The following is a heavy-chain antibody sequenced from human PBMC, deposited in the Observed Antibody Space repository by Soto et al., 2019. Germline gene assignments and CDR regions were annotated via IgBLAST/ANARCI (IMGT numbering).Heavy chain of an antibody. CDR2: VYYTGGT. V-gene: IGHV4-59*08. D-gene: IGHD1-26*01. Sequence: QVHVQQSGPGLVKPSETLSLSCTVSSGPSSSHNWGWIRQPPGRGLEWIGYVYYTGGTSYNPSLKRXVSXSADTSTNHISLTLSSVTAADTAVYYCVRQGIDYLHGLVDVWGQGTTVSVSS. CDR1: SGPSSSHN. CDR3: VRQGIDYLHGLVDV. J-gene: IGHJ6*02.